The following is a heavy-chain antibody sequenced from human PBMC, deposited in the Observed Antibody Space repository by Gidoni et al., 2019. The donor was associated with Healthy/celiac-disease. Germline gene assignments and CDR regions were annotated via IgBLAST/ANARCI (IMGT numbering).Heavy chain of an antibody. CDR2: ISDSGST. D-gene: IGHD1-1*01. Sequence: QVQLQESGPGLVKPSETLSLTCTVSGGSIRSYRWTWIRQPPGKRLEWIGYISDSGSTNYNPSLKSRVTISVDTSKNQFSLNLSSVTAADTAVYYCARLDLDWNDLGLFDQWGQGALVTVSS. CDR1: GGSIRSYR. V-gene: IGHV4-59*01. CDR3: ARLDLDWNDLGLFDQ. J-gene: IGHJ4*02.